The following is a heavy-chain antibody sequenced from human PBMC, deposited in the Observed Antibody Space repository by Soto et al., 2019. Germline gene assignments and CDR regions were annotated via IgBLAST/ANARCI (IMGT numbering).Heavy chain of an antibody. D-gene: IGHD3-22*01. Sequence: QVQLVQSGAEVKKPGSSVKVSCKASGGTFSSYTISWVRQAPGQGLEWMGRIIPILGIANYAQKFQGRVTVTADKSTSTAYMELSSLRSEDTAVYYCARADYYDSSGYSGWGQGTLVTVSS. J-gene: IGHJ4*02. CDR1: GGTFSSYT. V-gene: IGHV1-69*02. CDR2: IIPILGIA. CDR3: ARADYYDSSGYSG.